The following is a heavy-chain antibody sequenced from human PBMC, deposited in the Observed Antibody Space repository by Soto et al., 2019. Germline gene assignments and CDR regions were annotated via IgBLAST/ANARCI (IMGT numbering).Heavy chain of an antibody. CDR3: ARDYCSGGSCYDHGFNY. CDR2: INPSGGST. Sequence: ASVKVSCKASGYTFTRYYMHWVRQAPGQGLEWMGIINPSGGSTSYAQKFQGRVTMTRDTSTNTVYMELSSLRAEDTAVYYCARDYCSGGSCYDHGFNYWGQGTLVTVSS. V-gene: IGHV1-46*01. CDR1: GYTFTRYY. J-gene: IGHJ4*02. D-gene: IGHD2-15*01.